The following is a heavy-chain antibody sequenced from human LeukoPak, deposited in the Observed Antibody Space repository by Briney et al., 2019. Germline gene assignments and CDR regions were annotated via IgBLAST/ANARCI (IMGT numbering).Heavy chain of an antibody. CDR1: GFTFSDYG. CDR2: IWYDGSNK. D-gene: IGHD3-22*01. CDR3: ARGVDYYENSGTIDY. V-gene: IGHV3-33*01. Sequence: PGGSLRLSCTASGFTFSDYGMHWVRQPPSKGLEWVAIIWYDGSNKTYEDSVKGRFTISRDNSKNTLYLQMNSLRAEDTAVYYCARGVDYYENSGTIDYWGQGTLVTVSS. J-gene: IGHJ4*02.